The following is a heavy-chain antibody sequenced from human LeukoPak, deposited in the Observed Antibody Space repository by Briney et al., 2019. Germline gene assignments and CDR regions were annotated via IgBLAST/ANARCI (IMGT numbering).Heavy chain of an antibody. Sequence: GGSLRLSCAASGFTFNRHWMTWVRQAPGKGLEWVANIKQDGSDQYYVGSVKGRFTISRDNAKNSLYMHMNNLRDEDTAVYYCARKAYDSDCFDFWGQGTLVTVSS. D-gene: IGHD2-21*01. J-gene: IGHJ4*02. V-gene: IGHV3-7*04. CDR3: ARKAYDSDCFDF. CDR2: IKQDGSDQ. CDR1: GFTFNRHW.